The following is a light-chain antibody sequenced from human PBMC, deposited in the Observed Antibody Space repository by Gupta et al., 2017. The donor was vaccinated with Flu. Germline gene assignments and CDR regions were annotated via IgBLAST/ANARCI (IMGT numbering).Light chain of an antibody. J-gene: IGKJ4*01. CDR2: GAS. Sequence: TLSLSPGERAILSCRASQTITSSNELCWYQQKAGHAPRLLISGASNRATGIPGRFRGSGSGTDFTLTISSLEPEDFAVYYCQQRSKWPLTFGGGTKVEMK. CDR1: QTITSSNE. V-gene: IGKV3-11*01. CDR3: QQRSKWPLT.